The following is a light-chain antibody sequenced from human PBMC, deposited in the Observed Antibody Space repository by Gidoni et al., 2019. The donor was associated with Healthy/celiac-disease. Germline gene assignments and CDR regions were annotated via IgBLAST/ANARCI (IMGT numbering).Light chain of an antibody. CDR3: QQSYSTPIT. J-gene: IGKJ5*01. CDR1: QSISSY. V-gene: IGKV1-39*01. CDR2: AAS. Sequence: DIQMTQSPSSLSASVGDRVTITCRASQSISSYLNCYQQKPGKAPKLLIYAASSLQSGVPSRFSGSGSVTDFTLTISSLQPEDFATYYCQQSYSTPITFXQXTRLEIK.